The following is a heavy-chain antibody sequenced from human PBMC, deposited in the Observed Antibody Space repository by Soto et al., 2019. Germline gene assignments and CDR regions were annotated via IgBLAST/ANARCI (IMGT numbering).Heavy chain of an antibody. CDR3: ARPISTGYRYTFDY. J-gene: IGHJ4*02. D-gene: IGHD3-9*01. V-gene: IGHV4-30-2*01. CDR2: IYHSGST. Sequence: PSETLSLTCAVSGGSISNGGYSWSWIRQPPGKGLEWIGYIYHSGSTYYNPSLKSRVTISVDTSKNQFSLKLSSVTAADTAVYYCARPISTGYRYTFDYWGQGTLVTVSS. CDR1: GGSISNGGYS.